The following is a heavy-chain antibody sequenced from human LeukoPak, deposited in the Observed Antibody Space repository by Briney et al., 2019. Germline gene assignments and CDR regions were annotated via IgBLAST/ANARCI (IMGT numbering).Heavy chain of an antibody. D-gene: IGHD5-12*01. V-gene: IGHV3-7*03. Sequence: PGGSLRLSCAASRFTFSNYWMSWVRQAPGKGLEWVANIKQDGSEEYYVDSVKGRFTISRDNAQNSLYLQMNSLRVEDTAVYYCARDSYSGSDTAPDYWGQGTLVTVSS. J-gene: IGHJ4*02. CDR3: ARDSYSGSDTAPDY. CDR1: RFTFSNYW. CDR2: IKQDGSEE.